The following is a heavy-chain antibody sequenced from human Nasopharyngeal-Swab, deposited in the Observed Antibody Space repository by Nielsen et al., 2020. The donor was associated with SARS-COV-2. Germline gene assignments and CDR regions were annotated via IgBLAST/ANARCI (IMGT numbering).Heavy chain of an antibody. CDR3: ARADRGYSYGGLFDF. J-gene: IGHJ4*02. V-gene: IGHV4-31*03. CDR2: IYYSGST. D-gene: IGHD5-18*01. Sequence: SETLSLTCTVSGGSISRGCYYWTWIRQHPGKGLEWNGYIYYSGSTSYNPSLKSRVTISLDTSKNQFSLKLSSVTAADTAVYYCARADRGYSYGGLFDFWGQGTPVTVSS. CDR1: GGSISRGCYY.